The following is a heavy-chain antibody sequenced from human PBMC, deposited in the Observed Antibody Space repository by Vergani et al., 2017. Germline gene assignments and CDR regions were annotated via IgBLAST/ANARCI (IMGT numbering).Heavy chain of an antibody. V-gene: IGHV4-61*02. CDR2: IYTSGST. Sequence: QVQLQESGPGLVKPSQTLSLTCTVSGGSISSGSYYWSWIRQPAGKGLEWIGRIYTSGSTNYNPSLKSRVTISVDTSKNQFSLKLSSVTAADTAVYYCARGRRITIFGVHNYGMDVWGQGTTVTVSS. J-gene: IGHJ6*02. D-gene: IGHD3-3*01. CDR1: GGSISSGSYY. CDR3: ARGRRITIFGVHNYGMDV.